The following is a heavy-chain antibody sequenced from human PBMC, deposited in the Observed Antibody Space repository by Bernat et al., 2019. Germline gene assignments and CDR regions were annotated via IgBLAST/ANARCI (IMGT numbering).Heavy chain of an antibody. D-gene: IGHD3-22*01. CDR3: ASSVYDSSGYYDY. V-gene: IGHV1-69*02. J-gene: IGHJ4*02. Sequence: QVQLVQSGAEVKKPGSSVKVSCKASGGTFSNYTISWVRQAPGQGLEWMGRIIPILGIANYAQKFQGRVTITADKSTSTAYMELSSLRSEDTAVYYCASSVYDSSGYYDYWGQGTLVTVSS. CDR1: GGTFSNYT. CDR2: IIPILGIA.